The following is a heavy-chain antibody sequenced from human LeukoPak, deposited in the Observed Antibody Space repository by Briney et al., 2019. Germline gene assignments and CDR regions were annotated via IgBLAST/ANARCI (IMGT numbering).Heavy chain of an antibody. CDR1: GDSVSSNSAA. CDR3: ARVYCSGGSCSNWFDP. Sequence: SQTLSLTCAISGDSVSSNSAAWNWIRQSPSRGLEWLGRTYYRSKWYNDYAVSVKSRITINPDTSKNQFSLQLNSVTPEDTAAYYCARVYCSGGSCSNWFDPWGQGTLVTVSS. CDR2: TYYRSKWYN. D-gene: IGHD2-15*01. J-gene: IGHJ5*02. V-gene: IGHV6-1*01.